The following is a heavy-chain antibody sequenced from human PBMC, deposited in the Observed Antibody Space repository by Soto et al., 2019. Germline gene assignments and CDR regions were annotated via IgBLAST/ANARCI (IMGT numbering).Heavy chain of an antibody. CDR3: ARGFGPSIQVDFDV. V-gene: IGHV3-30-3*01. J-gene: IGHJ3*01. CDR1: GFTFASYA. D-gene: IGHD3-10*01. Sequence: QVQLVESGGGVVQPGRSLRLSCAASGFTFASYAFHWVRQAPGKGLEWVAAMSYDGNNKYYADSVKGRLTISRDISKNTLYAQLNSLIPDDTAMYYCARGFGPSIQVDFDVWGQGTMVSVSS. CDR2: MSYDGNNK.